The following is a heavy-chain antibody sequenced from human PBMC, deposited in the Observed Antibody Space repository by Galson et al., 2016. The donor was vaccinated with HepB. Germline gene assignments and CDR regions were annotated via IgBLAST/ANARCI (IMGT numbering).Heavy chain of an antibody. D-gene: IGHD3-10*01. V-gene: IGHV3-74*01. Sequence: SLRLSCAASGFLFDSYWIHWVRQAPGKGLVWVSRINSYGTTTSYADSVKGRFTISRDNSKTMVYLQMDSLRAEDTGVYYWARPPGASGAYALDVWGKGTTVKVSS. CDR1: GFLFDSYW. CDR2: INSYGTTT. CDR3: ARPPGASGAYALDV. J-gene: IGHJ6*04.